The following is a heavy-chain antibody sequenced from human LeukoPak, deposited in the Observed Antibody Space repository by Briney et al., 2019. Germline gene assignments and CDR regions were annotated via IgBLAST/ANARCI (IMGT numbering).Heavy chain of an antibody. D-gene: IGHD3-3*01. CDR1: GFTFGTHD. Sequence: PGGSLRLSCEASGFTFGTHDINWIRQTPGKGLEWLSVISGDVQTTTYSSSVKGRFTISRDNSKNTLYLEMNSLRVDDTAIYYCAKDGYYSSANHFARLHFNLRGRGTRVTVSS. V-gene: IGHV3-23*01. CDR3: AKDGYYSSANHFARLHFNL. J-gene: IGHJ2*01. CDR2: ISGDVQTT.